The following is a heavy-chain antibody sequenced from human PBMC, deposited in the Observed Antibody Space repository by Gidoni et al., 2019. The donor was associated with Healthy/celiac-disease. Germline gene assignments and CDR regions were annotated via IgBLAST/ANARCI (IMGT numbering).Heavy chain of an antibody. J-gene: IGHJ4*02. V-gene: IGHV1-69*01. CDR3: ARTTESYPSHYYDSSGYYEAWDY. Sequence: QVQLVQSGAEVKKPGSSVKVSCKASGGTFSSYAISWVRQAPGQGLEWMGGIIPIFGTANYAQKFQGRVTITADESTSTAYMELSSLRSEDTAVYYCARTTESYPSHYYDSSGYYEAWDYWGQGTLVTVSS. D-gene: IGHD3-22*01. CDR1: GGTFSSYA. CDR2: IIPIFGTA.